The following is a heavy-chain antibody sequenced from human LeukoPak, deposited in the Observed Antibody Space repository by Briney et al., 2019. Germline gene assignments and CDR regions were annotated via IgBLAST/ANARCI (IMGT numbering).Heavy chain of an antibody. V-gene: IGHV4-38-2*01. CDR1: GYSTSSGYY. CDR3: ARRKYYYGSGSYPWDY. D-gene: IGHD3-10*01. J-gene: IGHJ4*02. Sequence: NPSETLSLTCAVSGYSTSSGYYWGWIRQPPGKGLEWIGSIYHSGSTYYNPSLKSRVTISVDTSKNQFSLKLSSVTAADTAVYYCARRKYYYGSGSYPWDYWGQGTLVTVSS. CDR2: IYHSGST.